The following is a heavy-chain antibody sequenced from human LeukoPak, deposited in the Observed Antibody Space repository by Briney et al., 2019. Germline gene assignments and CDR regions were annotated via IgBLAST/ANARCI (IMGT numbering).Heavy chain of an antibody. D-gene: IGHD1-1*01. CDR3: ARQGELEVFDY. J-gene: IGHJ4*02. CDR1: GYTFTSNY. Sequence: ASVKVSCKAFGYTFTSNYMHWVRQAPGQGPEWMGVISPSGGSTTYAQKFQGRVTLTRDMSTSTDYLELSSLRSDDTAVYYCARQGELEVFDYWGQGTLVTVSS. CDR2: ISPSGGST. V-gene: IGHV1-46*01.